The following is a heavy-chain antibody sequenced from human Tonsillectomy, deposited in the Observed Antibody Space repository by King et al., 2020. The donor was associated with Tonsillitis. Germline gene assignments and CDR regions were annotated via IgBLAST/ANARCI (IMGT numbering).Heavy chain of an antibody. V-gene: IGHV4-59*08. D-gene: IGHD2-21*02. J-gene: IGHJ3*02. CDR1: GGSISSYY. CDR3: ARLGAETAI. Sequence: VQLQESGPGLVKPSETLSLTCTVSGGSISSYYWSWIRQPPGKGLEWIGYIYYSGSTNYNPSLKSRVTISVDTSKNQFSLKLSSVTAADTAVYYCARLGAETAIWGQGTMVTVSS. CDR2: IYYSGST.